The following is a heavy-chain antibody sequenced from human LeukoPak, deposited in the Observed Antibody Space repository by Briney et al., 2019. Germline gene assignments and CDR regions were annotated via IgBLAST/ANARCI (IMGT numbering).Heavy chain of an antibody. CDR1: GFTFSDYY. V-gene: IGHV3-11*06. J-gene: IGHJ5*02. Sequence: GGSLRLSCAASGFTFSDYYMSWIRQAPGKGLEWVSYTSSSSSYTNYADSVKGRFTISRDNAKNSLYLQMNSLRAEDTAVYYCARVAAAGGLNWFDPWGQGTLVTVSS. D-gene: IGHD6-13*01. CDR2: TSSSSSYT. CDR3: ARVAAAGGLNWFDP.